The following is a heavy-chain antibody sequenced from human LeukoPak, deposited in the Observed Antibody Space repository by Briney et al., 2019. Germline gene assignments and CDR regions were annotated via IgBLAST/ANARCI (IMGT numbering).Heavy chain of an antibody. CDR3: ATDVRYSGYDRLGPPFDY. V-gene: IGHV1-24*01. CDR2: FDPEDGET. Sequence: PGGSLRLSCAASGFTFSSYAMSWVRQAPGKGLEWMGGFDPEDGETIYAQKFQGRVTMTEDTSTDTAYMELSSLRSEDTAVYYCATDVRYSGYDRLGPPFDYWGQGTLVTVSS. CDR1: GFTFSSYA. D-gene: IGHD5-12*01. J-gene: IGHJ4*02.